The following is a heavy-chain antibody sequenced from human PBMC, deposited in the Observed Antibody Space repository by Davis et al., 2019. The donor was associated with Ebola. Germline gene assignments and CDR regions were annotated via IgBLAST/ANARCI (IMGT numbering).Heavy chain of an antibody. J-gene: IGHJ4*02. CDR3: ASALWFGESYFDY. CDR2: IYYSGST. V-gene: IGHV4-59*08. Sequence: MPSETLALTCTVSGGSISSYYWSWTRQPPGKGLEWIGYIYYSGSTNYNPSLKSRVTISVDTSKNQFSLKLSSVTAADTAVYYCASALWFGESYFDYWGQGTLVTVSS. D-gene: IGHD3-10*01. CDR1: GGSISSYY.